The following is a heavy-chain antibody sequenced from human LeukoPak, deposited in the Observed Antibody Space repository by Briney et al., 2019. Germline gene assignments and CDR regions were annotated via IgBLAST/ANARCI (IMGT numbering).Heavy chain of an antibody. CDR1: GGSISSYY. D-gene: IGHD3-22*01. CDR2: IYYGGST. CDR3: ARARLDSSGRFDY. V-gene: IGHV4-59*01. Sequence: SETLSLTCTVSGGSISSYYWSWIREPPGKGLEWIGYIYYGGSTDYNHSLKSRVTISKDTSKTQFSLRLSSVTAADTAVYYCARARLDSSGRFDYWGQGTLVTVSS. J-gene: IGHJ4*02.